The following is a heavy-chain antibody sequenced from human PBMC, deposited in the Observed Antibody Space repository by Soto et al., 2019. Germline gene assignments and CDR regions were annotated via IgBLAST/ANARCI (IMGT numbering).Heavy chain of an antibody. CDR2: VNHSGST. D-gene: IGHD2-2*01. J-gene: IGHJ6*03. Sequence: PSETLSLTCAVYGGSFSGYFWSWIRQPPGKGLEWIGEVNHSGSTNYNPSLKSRVTISVDTSKNQFSLKLSSVTAADTAVYYCARGIVPVYYMDVWGKGTTVTVSS. V-gene: IGHV4-34*01. CDR1: GGSFSGYF. CDR3: ARGIVPVYYMDV.